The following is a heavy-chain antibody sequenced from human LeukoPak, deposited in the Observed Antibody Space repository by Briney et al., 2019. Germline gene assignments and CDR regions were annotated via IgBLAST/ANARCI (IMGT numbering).Heavy chain of an antibody. V-gene: IGHV3-48*01. D-gene: IGHD1-26*01. CDR2: ISSSSSTI. Sequence: GGSLRLSCAASGFTFSSYSMNWVRQAPGKGLEWGSYISSSSSTIYYADSVKGRFTISRDNAKNSLFLQMNSLRAEDTALYYCARVGAAWRAFDIWGQGTMVTVSS. J-gene: IGHJ3*02. CDR3: ARVGAAWRAFDI. CDR1: GFTFSSYS.